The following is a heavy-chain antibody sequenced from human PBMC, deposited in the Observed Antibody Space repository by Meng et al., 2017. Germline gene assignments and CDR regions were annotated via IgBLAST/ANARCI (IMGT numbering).Heavy chain of an antibody. CDR3: ARDCSGGSCYSIGV. CDR1: GGSISSGSYY. CDR2: IYYSGST. V-gene: IGHV4-61*01. Sequence: QGQLQESGPGLVQPSQTLSLPCTVSGGSISSGSYYWSWIRQPPGKGLEWIGYIYYSGSTNYNPSLKSRVTISVDTSKNQFSLKLSSVTAADTAVYYCARDCSGGSCYSIGVWGQGTLVTVSS. J-gene: IGHJ4*02. D-gene: IGHD2-15*01.